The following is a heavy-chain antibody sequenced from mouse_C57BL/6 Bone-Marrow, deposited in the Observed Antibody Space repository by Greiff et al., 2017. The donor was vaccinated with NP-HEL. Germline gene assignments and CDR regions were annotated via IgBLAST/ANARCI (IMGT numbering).Heavy chain of an antibody. Sequence: VQLQQSGPELVKPGASVKISCKASGYTFTDYYMNWVKQSHGKSLEWIGDINPNNGGTSYNQKFKGKGTLTVDKSSSTAYMELRSLTSEDSAVYYCAREYYDYDDYAMDYWGQGTSVTVSS. J-gene: IGHJ4*01. CDR3: AREYYDYDDYAMDY. CDR1: GYTFTDYY. V-gene: IGHV1-26*01. D-gene: IGHD2-4*01. CDR2: INPNNGGT.